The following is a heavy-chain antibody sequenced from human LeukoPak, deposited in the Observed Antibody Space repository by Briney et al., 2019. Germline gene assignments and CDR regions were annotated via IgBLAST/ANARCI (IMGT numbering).Heavy chain of an antibody. V-gene: IGHV1-2*02. CDR3: ARDPYVLTTVTTGGYYYMDV. D-gene: IGHD4-17*01. Sequence: ASVKVSFKASGYTFTVYYMHWVRQAPGQGLEWMGWINPNSGGTNYAQKFQGRVTMTRDTSISTAYMELSRLRSDDTAVYYCARDPYVLTTVTTGGYYYMDVWGKGTTVTVSS. CDR2: INPNSGGT. CDR1: GYTFTVYY. J-gene: IGHJ6*03.